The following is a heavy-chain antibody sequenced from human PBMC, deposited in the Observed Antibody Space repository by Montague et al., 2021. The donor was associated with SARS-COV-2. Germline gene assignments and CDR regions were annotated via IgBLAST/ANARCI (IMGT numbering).Heavy chain of an antibody. CDR3: ARVGRGSSWYGVAFDI. Sequence: SETLSLTCTVSGGSISRYSWTWIRQPPGKGLEWIGYIYNSGSTNXNPSLTSRVTISVDTSKNQFSLKLSSVAAADTAVYYCARVGRGSSWYGVAFDIWGQGTMVTVSS. D-gene: IGHD6-13*01. J-gene: IGHJ3*02. CDR1: GGSISRYS. V-gene: IGHV4-59*01. CDR2: IYNSGST.